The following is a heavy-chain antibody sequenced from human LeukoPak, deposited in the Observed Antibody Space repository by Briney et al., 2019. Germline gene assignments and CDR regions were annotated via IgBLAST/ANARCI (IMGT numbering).Heavy chain of an antibody. D-gene: IGHD2-2*01. CDR3: ARHRIPSLTRDDAFDI. J-gene: IGHJ3*02. V-gene: IGHV1-46*01. CDR1: GYTFTSYY. CDR2: INPSGGST. Sequence: ASVKVSCKASGYTFTSYYMHWVRQAPGQGLEWMGIINPSGGSTSYAQKFQGRVTMTRDTSTSTVYMELSSLRSEDTAVYYCARHRIPSLTRDDAFDIWGQGTMVTVSS.